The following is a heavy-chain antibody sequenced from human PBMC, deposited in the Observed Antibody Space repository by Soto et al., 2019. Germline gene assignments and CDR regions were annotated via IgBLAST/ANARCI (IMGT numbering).Heavy chain of an antibody. CDR3: ARFSIEKGFDP. CDR2: IDWDDDK. Sequence: SGPTLVNPTQTLTLTCTFSGFSLSTSGMRVSWIRQPPGKALEWIARIDWDDDKFYRTSLKTRLTISKDTSKNQVVLTMTNMDPVDTATYYCARFSIEKGFDPWGQGTLVTVSS. D-gene: IGHD2-15*01. J-gene: IGHJ5*02. V-gene: IGHV2-70*04. CDR1: GFSLSTSGMR.